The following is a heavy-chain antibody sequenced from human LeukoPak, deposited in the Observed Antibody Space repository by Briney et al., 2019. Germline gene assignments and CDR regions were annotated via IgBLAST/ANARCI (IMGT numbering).Heavy chain of an antibody. CDR2: ISSSGSTI. D-gene: IGHD2-8*02. Sequence: GGSLRLSCAASGFTFSNAWMSWVRQAPGKGLEWVSYISSSGSTIYYADSVKGRFTISRDNAKNSLYLQMNSLRAEDTAVYYCANEPIVPVGYWGQGTLVTVSS. J-gene: IGHJ4*02. V-gene: IGHV3-11*01. CDR1: GFTFSNAW. CDR3: ANEPIVPVGY.